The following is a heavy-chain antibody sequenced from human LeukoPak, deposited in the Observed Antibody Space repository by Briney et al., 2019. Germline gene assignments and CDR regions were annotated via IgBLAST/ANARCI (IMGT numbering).Heavy chain of an antibody. CDR2: IYYSGST. CDR1: GGSVSSYY. D-gene: IGHD5-18*01. V-gene: IGHV4-59*02. CDR3: ARALFLGQLWLFDY. Sequence: SETLSLTCTVSGGSVSSYYWSWIRKPPGKGLEGIGYIYYSGSTNYNPSLKSRVTISVDTSKNQFSLKLSSVTAADTAVYYCARALFLGQLWLFDYWGQGTLVTVSS. J-gene: IGHJ4*02.